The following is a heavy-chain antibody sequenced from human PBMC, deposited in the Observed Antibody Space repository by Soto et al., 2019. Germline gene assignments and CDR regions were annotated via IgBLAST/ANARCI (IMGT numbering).Heavy chain of an antibody. CDR3: AKDIKCTGWYFGLDL. D-gene: IGHD6-19*01. V-gene: IGHV3-9*02. CDR1: GLTSVYHP. CDR2: IIWINGTI. J-gene: IGHJ6*02. Sequence: LRLSCSASGLTSVYHPIHWARQVPGKGFDWFSGIIWINGTIVFADSVMRQFTISSDNTNKSLYLQMDSLRREDAALYYCAKDIKCTGWYFGLDLWVQGTTVTVSS.